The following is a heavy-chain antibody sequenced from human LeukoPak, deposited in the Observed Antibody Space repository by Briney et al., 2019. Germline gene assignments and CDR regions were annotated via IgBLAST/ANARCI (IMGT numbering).Heavy chain of an antibody. Sequence: PGGSLRLSCAASGFTVSSNYMSWVRQAPGKGLEWVSVIYSGGSTYYADSVKGRFTISRDNSKNTLYLQMNSLRAEDTAVYYCARAWDYYDSSGYGSFDYWGQGTLVTVSS. CDR1: GFTVSSNY. CDR3: ARAWDYYDSSGYGSFDY. V-gene: IGHV3-53*01. J-gene: IGHJ4*02. D-gene: IGHD3-22*01. CDR2: IYSGGST.